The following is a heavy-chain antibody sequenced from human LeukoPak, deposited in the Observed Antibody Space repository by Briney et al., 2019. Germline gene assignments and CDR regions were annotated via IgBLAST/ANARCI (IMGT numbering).Heavy chain of an antibody. CDR2: IYTSGST. V-gene: IGHV4-39*07. Sequence: SETLSLTCTVSGGSISSSSYYWGWIRQPPGKGLEWIGRIYTSGSTNYNPSLKSRVTMSVDTSKNQFSLKLSSVTAADTAVYYCARGARGYNYYFDYWGQGTLVTVSS. CDR3: ARGARGYNYYFDY. J-gene: IGHJ4*02. CDR1: GGSISSSSYY. D-gene: IGHD5-24*01.